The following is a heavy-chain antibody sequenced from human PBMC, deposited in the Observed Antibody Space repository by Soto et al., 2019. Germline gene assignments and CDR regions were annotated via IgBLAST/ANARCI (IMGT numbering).Heavy chain of an antibody. CDR2: MSWDGSDE. CDR1: GFTFSSYG. V-gene: IGHV3-30*18. D-gene: IGHD2-15*01. CDR3: AKEGCSGGIYYGFDY. Sequence: QVQLVESGGGVVQPGRSLRLSCAASGFTFSSYGMHWVRQAPGKGLEWVAVMSWDGSDEFYEETVKGRFTVSRDNSRNTLYLQMNSLRPEDTAVYYCAKEGCSGGIYYGFDYWGQGTLVTVSS. J-gene: IGHJ4*02.